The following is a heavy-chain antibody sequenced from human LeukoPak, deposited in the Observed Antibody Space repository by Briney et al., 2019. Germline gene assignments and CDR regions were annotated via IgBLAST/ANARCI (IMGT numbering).Heavy chain of an antibody. CDR1: GFTFSSYS. V-gene: IGHV3-21*01. CDR2: ISSSSSYI. Sequence: GGSLRLSCAASGFTFSSYSMNWVRQAPGKGLEWVSSISSSSSYIYYADSVKGRFTISRDNAKNSLYLQMNSLRAEDTAVYYCARDRNYYYYMDVWGKGTTVTVSS. J-gene: IGHJ6*03. CDR3: ARDRNYYYYMDV.